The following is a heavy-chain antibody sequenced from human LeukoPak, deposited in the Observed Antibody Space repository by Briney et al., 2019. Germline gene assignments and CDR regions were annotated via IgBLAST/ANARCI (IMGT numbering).Heavy chain of an antibody. CDR3: ARGKSDSGGYPDSIDY. CDR1: GYTFTGYY. Sequence: GASVKVSCKASGYTFTGYYMHWVRQAPGQGLEWMGWINPNSDGRNYAQNFQGRVTMTRDTSISTAYMELTRLTSDDTAVYFCARGKSDSGGYPDSIDYWGQGTLVTVSS. CDR2: INPNSDGR. D-gene: IGHD3-22*01. J-gene: IGHJ4*02. V-gene: IGHV1-2*02.